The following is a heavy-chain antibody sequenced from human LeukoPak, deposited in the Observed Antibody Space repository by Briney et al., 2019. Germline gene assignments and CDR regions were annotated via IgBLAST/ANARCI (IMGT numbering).Heavy chain of an antibody. V-gene: IGHV3-48*03. J-gene: IGHJ4*02. D-gene: IGHD4-23*01. Sequence: PGGSLILSCAASGFTFSSYEMNWVRQAPGKGLEWVSYISSSGSTIYYADSVKGRFTISRDNAKNSLYLQMNSLRAEDTAVYYCARDYGGSSPFDYWGQGTLVTVSS. CDR3: ARDYGGSSPFDY. CDR2: ISSSGSTI. CDR1: GFTFSSYE.